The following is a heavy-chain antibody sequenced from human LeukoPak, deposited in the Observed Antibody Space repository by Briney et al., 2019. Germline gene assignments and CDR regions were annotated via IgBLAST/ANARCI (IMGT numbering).Heavy chain of an antibody. CDR1: GYTFTSYY. D-gene: IGHD5-18*01. CDR3: ARGGYSYGYRY. CDR2: INPSGGST. Sequence: ASVQVSCQASGYTFTSYYMHWVRQAPGQGLEWMGIINPSGGSTSYAQKFQGRVTMTRDTSTSTVYMELSSLRSEDTAVYYCARGGYSYGYRYWGQGTLVTVSS. V-gene: IGHV1-46*01. J-gene: IGHJ4*02.